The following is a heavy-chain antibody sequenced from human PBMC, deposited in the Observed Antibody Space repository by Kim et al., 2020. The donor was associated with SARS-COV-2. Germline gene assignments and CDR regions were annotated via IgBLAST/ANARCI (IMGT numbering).Heavy chain of an antibody. Sequence: SETLSLTCTVSGGSISSGGYYWSWIRQHPGKGLEWIGYIYYSGSTHYNPSLKSRVTISVDTSKNQFSLKLSSVTAADTAVYYCARVVVGATGWFDPWGQGTLVTVSS. CDR1: GGSISSGGYY. CDR3: ARVVVGATGWFDP. V-gene: IGHV4-31*03. D-gene: IGHD2-15*01. CDR2: IYYSGST. J-gene: IGHJ5*02.